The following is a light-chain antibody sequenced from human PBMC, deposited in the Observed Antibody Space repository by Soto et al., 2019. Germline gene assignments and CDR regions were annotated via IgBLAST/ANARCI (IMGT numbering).Light chain of an antibody. V-gene: IGKV1-27*01. CDR3: QKYNSAPFT. CDR1: QGISNF. J-gene: IGKJ3*01. CDR2: GAS. Sequence: EIQMTQSPSSLSASVGDRVTINCRASQGISNFLAWYQQKPGKVPNLLIYGASPQESGVPSRFSGSGYGPDFTLTISSLQPEDVATYYCQKYNSAPFTVGPGTKVDIK.